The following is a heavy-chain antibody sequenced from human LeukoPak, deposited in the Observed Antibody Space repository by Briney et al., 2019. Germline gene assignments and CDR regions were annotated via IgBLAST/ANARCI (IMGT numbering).Heavy chain of an antibody. CDR3: AKGAGVELLIELDS. CDR1: GFTFSNFA. D-gene: IGHD1-26*01. Sequence: GGSLRLSCAASGFTFSNFAMHWVRQAPGKGLEWVAVVSYDGSNEYHEASVKGRFPISRANSGGKLHLQMNSLRPEDTAVYYCAKGAGVELLIELDSWGQGALVTVSS. CDR2: VSYDGSNE. J-gene: IGHJ5*01. V-gene: IGHV3-30*01.